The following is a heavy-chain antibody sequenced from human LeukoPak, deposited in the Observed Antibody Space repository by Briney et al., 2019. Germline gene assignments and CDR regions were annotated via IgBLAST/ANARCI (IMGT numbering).Heavy chain of an antibody. D-gene: IGHD3-10*01. Sequence: SETLSLTCTVSGGSISSYYWSWIRQPPGKGLEWIGYIYYSGSTNYNPSLKSRVIISVDTSKNQFSLKVSSVTAADTAVYYCARHGRGYYNGMDVWGQGTTVTVSS. CDR2: IYYSGST. CDR3: ARHGRGYYNGMDV. CDR1: GGSISSYY. J-gene: IGHJ6*02. V-gene: IGHV4-59*08.